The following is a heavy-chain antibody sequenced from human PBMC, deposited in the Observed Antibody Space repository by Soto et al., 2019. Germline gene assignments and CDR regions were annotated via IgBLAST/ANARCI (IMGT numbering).Heavy chain of an antibody. V-gene: IGHV1-46*01. CDR3: AGDRYYYDSSGYGGVNAFDI. D-gene: IGHD3-22*01. CDR1: GYTFTSYY. Sequence: GASVKVSCKASGYTFTSYYMHWVRQAPGQGLEWMGIINPSGGNTNYAQKLQGRVTMTTDTSTSTAYMELRSLRSDDTAVYYCAGDRYYYDSSGYGGVNAFDIWGQGTMVTVSS. CDR2: INPSGGNT. J-gene: IGHJ3*02.